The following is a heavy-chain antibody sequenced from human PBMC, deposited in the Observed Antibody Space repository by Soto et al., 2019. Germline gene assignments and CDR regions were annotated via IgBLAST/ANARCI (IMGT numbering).Heavy chain of an antibody. Sequence: SLRLSCAASGFTFSSYGMHWVRQAPGKGLEWVAVISYDGSNKYYADSVKGRFTISRDNSKNTLYLQMNSLRAEDTAVYYCAPSPTVTTFDYWGQGTLVTVSS. CDR3: APSPTVTTFDY. V-gene: IGHV3-30*03. J-gene: IGHJ4*02. CDR2: ISYDGSNK. D-gene: IGHD4-17*01. CDR1: GFTFSSYG.